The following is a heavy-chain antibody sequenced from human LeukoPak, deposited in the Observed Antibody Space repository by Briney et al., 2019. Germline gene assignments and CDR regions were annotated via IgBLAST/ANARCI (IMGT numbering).Heavy chain of an antibody. CDR3: ASRHFRYCTNGVCQIFDY. Sequence: GGSLRLSCAASGFTFNSYAMTWVRQAPGKGLEWVSAISGSGGSTYYADSVKGRFTISRDNSKNTLYLQMNSLRAEDTAVYYCASRHFRYCTNGVCQIFDYWGQGTLVTVSS. J-gene: IGHJ4*02. V-gene: IGHV3-23*01. CDR1: GFTFNSYA. CDR2: ISGSGGST. D-gene: IGHD2-8*01.